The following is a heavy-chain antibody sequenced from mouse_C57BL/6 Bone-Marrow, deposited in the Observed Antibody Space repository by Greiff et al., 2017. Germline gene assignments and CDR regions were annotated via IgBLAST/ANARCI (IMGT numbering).Heavy chain of an antibody. CDR3: ANWDVHYY. J-gene: IGHJ2*01. CDR2: ISPGSGSP. V-gene: IGHV1-55*01. Sequence: VQLQQPGAELVKPGASVKMSCKASGYTFTSYWITWVKPRPGQGLEWIGDISPGSGSPNYNEKFKSKATLTVDTSSSTAYMQLSSLTSEDSAVYYCANWDVHYYWGQGTTLTVAS. CDR1: GYTFTSYW. D-gene: IGHD4-1*01.